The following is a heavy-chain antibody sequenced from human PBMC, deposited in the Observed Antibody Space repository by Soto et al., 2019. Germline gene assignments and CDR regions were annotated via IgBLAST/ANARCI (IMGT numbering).Heavy chain of an antibody. CDR3: SIDGPRYRGVAGNEDYFQL. J-gene: IGHJ1*01. D-gene: IGHD6-19*01. V-gene: IGHV1-46*01. Sequence: VKVSCKASGYTFTSYYMHWVRQAPGQGLEWMGIINPSGGSTSHAQKFQGRVTMTRDTSTSTVYMELSSLRSADTAVYYCSIDGPRYRGVAGNEDYFQLWGQGTLVTVSS. CDR2: INPSGGST. CDR1: GYTFTSYY.